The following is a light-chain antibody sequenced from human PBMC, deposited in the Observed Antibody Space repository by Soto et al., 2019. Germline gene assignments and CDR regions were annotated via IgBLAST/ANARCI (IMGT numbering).Light chain of an antibody. CDR2: EVT. V-gene: IGLV2-8*01. J-gene: IGLJ1*01. CDR3: SSYAGSNNPYV. Sequence: QSALTQPPSASGSPGQSVTISCTGTSGDIGGYDYVSWYQQHPGKAPKLMIYEVTKRPLGVPDRFSGSKSGNTASLTVSGLQAEDEDAYYCSSYAGSNNPYVFGTGTKLTVL. CDR1: SGDIGGYDY.